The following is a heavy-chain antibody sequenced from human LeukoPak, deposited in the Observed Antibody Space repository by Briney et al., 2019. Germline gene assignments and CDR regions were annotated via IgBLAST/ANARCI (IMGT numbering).Heavy chain of an antibody. CDR1: GFTFSSYG. CDR3: AKGTRRITMVRGVIGYFDY. Sequence: GGSLRLSCAASGFTFSSYGMHWVRQAPGKGLEWVAVISYDGSNKYYADSVKGRFTISRDNSMNTLYLQMNSLRAEDTAVYYCAKGTRRITMVRGVIGYFDYWGQGTLVTVSS. J-gene: IGHJ4*02. D-gene: IGHD3-10*01. V-gene: IGHV3-30*18. CDR2: ISYDGSNK.